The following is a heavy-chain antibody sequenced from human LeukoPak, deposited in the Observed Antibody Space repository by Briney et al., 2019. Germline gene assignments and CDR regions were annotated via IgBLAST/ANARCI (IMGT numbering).Heavy chain of an antibody. CDR1: GGSISSSSYY. CDR2: IYYSGST. Sequence: SETLSLTCTVSGGSISSSSYYWGWIRQPPGKGLEWIGGIYYSGSTYYNPSLKSRVTISVDTSKNQFSLKLSSVTAADTAVYYCARDPIYYGSGSFLEDYYWGQGTLVTVSS. J-gene: IGHJ4*02. V-gene: IGHV4-39*07. CDR3: ARDPIYYGSGSFLEDYY. D-gene: IGHD3-10*01.